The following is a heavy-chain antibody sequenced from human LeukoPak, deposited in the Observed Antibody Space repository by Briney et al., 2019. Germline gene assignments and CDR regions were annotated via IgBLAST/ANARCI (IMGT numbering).Heavy chain of an antibody. J-gene: IGHJ4*02. V-gene: IGHV4-59*12. CDR3: ARGYYDSSGYLPQGFDY. CDR1: GGSISSYY. Sequence: PSETLSLTCTVSGGSISSYYWSWIRQPPGKGLEWIGYIYYSGSTNYNPSLKSRVTISVDTSKNQFSLKLSSVTAADTAVYYCARGYYDSSGYLPQGFDYWGQGTLVTVSS. D-gene: IGHD3-22*01. CDR2: IYYSGST.